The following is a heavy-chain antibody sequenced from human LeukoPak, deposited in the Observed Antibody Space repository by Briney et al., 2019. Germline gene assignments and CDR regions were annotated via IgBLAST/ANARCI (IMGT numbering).Heavy chain of an antibody. CDR3: ARERYGSGSYVGGWFDP. D-gene: IGHD3-10*01. CDR2: RYYSRST. J-gene: IGHJ5*02. V-gene: IGHV4-30-4*01. CDR1: GGSISSGEYA. Sequence: PSQTLSLTCTVPGGSISSGEYAWGWMRQPPGKGLEWIGYRYYSRSTYYNPSLKSRVTISVDTSKNQFSLKLSSVTAADTAVYYCARERYGSGSYVGGWFDPWGQGTLVTVSS.